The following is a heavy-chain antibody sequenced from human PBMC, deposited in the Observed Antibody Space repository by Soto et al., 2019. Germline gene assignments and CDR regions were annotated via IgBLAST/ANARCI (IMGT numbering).Heavy chain of an antibody. J-gene: IGHJ4*02. D-gene: IGHD3-9*01. CDR3: ARLEGLATISYYFDF. CDR1: GGSVSSGSYY. Sequence: PSETLSLTCTVSGGSVSSGSYYWSWIRQPPGKGLEWIGSIYYRGNTYYNPSLKTRVTISLDKSKSQFSLKLNSVTAADSAVYFCARLEGLATISYYFDFWGPGALVTVSS. CDR2: IYYRGNT. V-gene: IGHV4-39*01.